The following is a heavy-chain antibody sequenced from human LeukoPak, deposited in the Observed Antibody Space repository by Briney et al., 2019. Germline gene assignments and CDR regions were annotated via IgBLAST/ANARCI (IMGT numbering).Heavy chain of an antibody. V-gene: IGHV4-59*08. Sequence: SETLSLTCTVSGGSISSYYWSWIRQPPGKGLEWIGYIYYSGGTNYNPSLKSRVTISVDTSKNQFSLKLSSVTAADTAVYYCASSGYDHAYYFDYWGQGTLVTVSS. J-gene: IGHJ4*02. CDR2: IYYSGGT. CDR1: GGSISSYY. D-gene: IGHD5-12*01. CDR3: ASSGYDHAYYFDY.